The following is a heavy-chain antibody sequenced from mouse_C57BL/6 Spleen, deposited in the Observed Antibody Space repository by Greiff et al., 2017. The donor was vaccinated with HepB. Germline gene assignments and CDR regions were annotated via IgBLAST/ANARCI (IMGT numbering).Heavy chain of an antibody. Sequence: VQLQQPGAELVKPGASVKMSCKASGYTFTSYWITWVKQRPGQGLEWIGDIYPGSGSTNYNEKFKSKATLTVDTSSSTAYMQLSSLTSEDSAVYYCARSGYYGRRAWFAYWGQGTLVTVSA. CDR1: GYTFTSYW. V-gene: IGHV1-55*01. D-gene: IGHD1-1*01. CDR3: ARSGYYGRRAWFAY. J-gene: IGHJ3*01. CDR2: IYPGSGST.